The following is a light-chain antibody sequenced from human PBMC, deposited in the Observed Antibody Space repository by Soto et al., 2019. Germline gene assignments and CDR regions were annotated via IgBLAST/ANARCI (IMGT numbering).Light chain of an antibody. J-gene: IGLJ3*02. CDR3: QSYDNSLSAWV. CDR2: DNT. Sequence: QSALTQPPSVSGAPGQRVIISCTGSSSNIGTHWPVHWYQQLPGTAPKLIIYDNTNRPSGVPDRFSGSKSGTSASLAVTGLQAGDEADYYCQSYDNSLSAWVFGGGTKLTVL. V-gene: IGLV1-40*01. CDR1: SSNIGTHWP.